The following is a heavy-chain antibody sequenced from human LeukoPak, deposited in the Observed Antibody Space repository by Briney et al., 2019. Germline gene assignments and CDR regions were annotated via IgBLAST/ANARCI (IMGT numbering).Heavy chain of an antibody. CDR3: ARHYCSSNSCYGGGFDP. Sequence: SETLSLTCTVSGGSISSSSYYWGWIRQPPGKGLEWIGRIYSSGSTNYNPSLKSRVTISVDKSKNQFSLKLSFVTAADTAVYYCARHYCSSNSCYGGGFDPWGQGTLVTVAS. D-gene: IGHD2-2*01. V-gene: IGHV4-61*05. CDR2: IYSSGST. J-gene: IGHJ5*02. CDR1: GGSISSSSYY.